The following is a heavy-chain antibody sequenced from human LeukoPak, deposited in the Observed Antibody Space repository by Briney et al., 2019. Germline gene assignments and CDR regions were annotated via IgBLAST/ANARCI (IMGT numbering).Heavy chain of an antibody. Sequence: ASVKVSCKASGYTFTTYGVTGVRQAPGQGLEWMGWISPYNGDTNYAQNLQGRVTLTTDTSTSTAYMELRSLRSDDTAVYYCAREGAVAAVFDYWGQGTLVPVSS. J-gene: IGHJ4*02. CDR3: AREGAVAAVFDY. CDR1: GYTFTTYG. D-gene: IGHD6-19*01. CDR2: ISPYNGDT. V-gene: IGHV1-18*01.